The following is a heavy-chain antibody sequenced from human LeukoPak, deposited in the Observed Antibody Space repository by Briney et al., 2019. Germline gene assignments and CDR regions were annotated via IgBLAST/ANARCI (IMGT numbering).Heavy chain of an antibody. CDR2: ISSSGSTI. CDR1: GFTFSSYE. Sequence: PGGSLRLSCAASGFTFSSYEMNWVRQAPGKGLEWVSYISSSGSTIYYADSVKGRFTISRGNAKNSLYLQMNSLRAEDTAVYYCARLTTYHPFDYWGQGTLVTVSS. D-gene: IGHD4-11*01. V-gene: IGHV3-48*03. CDR3: ARLTTYHPFDY. J-gene: IGHJ4*02.